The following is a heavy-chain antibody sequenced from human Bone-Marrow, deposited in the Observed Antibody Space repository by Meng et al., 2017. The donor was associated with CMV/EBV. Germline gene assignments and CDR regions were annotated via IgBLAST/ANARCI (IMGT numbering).Heavy chain of an antibody. CDR3: AKDRTYGGNPDAFDI. D-gene: IGHD4-23*01. CDR1: GFTFSSYW. Sequence: GESLKISCAASGFTFSSYWMSWVRQAPGKGLEWVSAISGSGGSTYYADSVKGRFTISRDNSKNTLYLQMNSLRAEDTAVYYCAKDRTYGGNPDAFDIWGQGTMVTVSS. CDR2: ISGSGGST. V-gene: IGHV3-23*01. J-gene: IGHJ3*02.